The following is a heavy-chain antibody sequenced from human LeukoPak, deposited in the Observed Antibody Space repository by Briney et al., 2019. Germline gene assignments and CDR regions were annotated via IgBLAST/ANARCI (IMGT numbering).Heavy chain of an antibody. CDR2: IYNSGSS. J-gene: IGHJ4*02. D-gene: IGHD6-13*01. CDR3: ARGLGSSWYGD. Sequence: SQTLSLTCTVSGGSISSGDYYWTWIRQPPGKGLEWVAFIYNSGSSYYNPSLQSRLTISVDTSNNQLSLRLSSVTAADTAVYYCARGLGSSWYGDWGQGILVTVSS. V-gene: IGHV4-30-4*01. CDR1: GGSISSGDYY.